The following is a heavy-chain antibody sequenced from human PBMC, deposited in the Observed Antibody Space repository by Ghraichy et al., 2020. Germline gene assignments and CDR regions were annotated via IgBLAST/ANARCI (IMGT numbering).Heavy chain of an antibody. D-gene: IGHD3-10*01. Sequence: SETLSLTCAVYGGSFSGYYWSWIRQPPGKGLEWIGEINHSGSTNYNPSLKSRVTISVDTSKNQFSLKLSSVTAADTAVYYCARGRDSGSYYLQYYFDYWGQGTLVTVSS. CDR3: ARGRDSGSYYLQYYFDY. CDR2: INHSGST. V-gene: IGHV4-34*01. J-gene: IGHJ4*02. CDR1: GGSFSGYY.